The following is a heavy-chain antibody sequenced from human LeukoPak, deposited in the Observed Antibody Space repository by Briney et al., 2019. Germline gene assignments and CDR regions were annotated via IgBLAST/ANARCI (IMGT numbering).Heavy chain of an antibody. CDR2: ISWNSGSI. Sequence: GGSLRLSCAASGFTFDDYAMHWVRHAPGKGLEWVSGISWNSGSIGYADSVKGRFTISRDNAKNSLYLQMNSLRAEDTALYYCAKGLRVVGRTGFDYWGQGTLVTVSS. J-gene: IGHJ4*02. CDR3: AKGLRVVGRTGFDY. D-gene: IGHD2-15*01. CDR1: GFTFDDYA. V-gene: IGHV3-9*01.